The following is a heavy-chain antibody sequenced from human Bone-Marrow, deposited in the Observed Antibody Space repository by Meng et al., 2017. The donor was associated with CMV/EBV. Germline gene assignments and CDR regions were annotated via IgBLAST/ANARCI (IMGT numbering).Heavy chain of an antibody. CDR2: IWYDGSNK. J-gene: IGHJ4*02. CDR3: AKGDCSSTSCSLDY. Sequence: GESLKISCAASGFTFSNYGMHWVRQAPGKGLEWVAVIWYDGSNKYYAGSVKGRFTISRDNSKKTLYLQMNSLRAEDTAVYYCAKGDCSSTSCSLDYWGQGTLVTVSS. CDR1: GFTFSNYG. V-gene: IGHV3-33*06. D-gene: IGHD2-2*01.